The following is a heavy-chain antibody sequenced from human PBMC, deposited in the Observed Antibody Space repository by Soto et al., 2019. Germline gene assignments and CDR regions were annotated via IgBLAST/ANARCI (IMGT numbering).Heavy chain of an antibody. J-gene: IGHJ3*02. D-gene: IGHD6-13*01. CDR2: IIPIFGTA. CDR1: GGTFSSYA. Sequence: SVKVSCKASGGTFSSYAISWVRQAPGQGLEWMGGIIPIFGTANYAQKFQGRVTITEDESTSTAYMELSSLRSEDTAVYYCARRAAADHGGAFDIWGQGTMVTVSS. CDR3: ARRAAADHGGAFDI. V-gene: IGHV1-69*13.